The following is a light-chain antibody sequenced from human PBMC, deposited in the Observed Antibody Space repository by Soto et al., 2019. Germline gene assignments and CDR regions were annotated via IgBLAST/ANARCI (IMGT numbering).Light chain of an antibody. CDR2: EAS. J-gene: IGKJ1*01. CDR1: QSTSTW. CDR3: QQYITYPYA. Sequence: DIQMTQSPSTLSASVGDRVTITCRASQSTSTWLAWYQQRPGKTPKLLISEASKLESGVPSRFSGSGSGTEIPPTISSLQPDDFATYYCQQYITYPYAFGQGTKVEIK. V-gene: IGKV1-5*03.